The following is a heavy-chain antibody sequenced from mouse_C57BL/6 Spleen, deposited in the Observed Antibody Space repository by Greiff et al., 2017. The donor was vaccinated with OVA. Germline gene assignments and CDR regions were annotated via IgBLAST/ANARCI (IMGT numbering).Heavy chain of an antibody. Sequence: VKLMESGPGLVAPSTSVSITCTLTIFSLTIYVVHWVRQPPGKGLEWLVVIWSDGSTTSNSALKSRLGLSKDNSKSQVFLKMHSLQTDDTAWYDCARHETGTAWFAYWGQGTLVTVSA. CDR3: ARHETGTAWFAY. CDR2: IWSDGST. D-gene: IGHD4-1*01. V-gene: IGHV2-6-1*01. J-gene: IGHJ3*01. CDR1: IFSLTIYV.